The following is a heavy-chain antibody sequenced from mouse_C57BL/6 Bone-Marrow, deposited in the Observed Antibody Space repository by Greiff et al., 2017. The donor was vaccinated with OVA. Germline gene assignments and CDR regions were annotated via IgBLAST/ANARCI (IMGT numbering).Heavy chain of an antibody. Sequence: QVHVKQSGPELVKPGASVKISCKASGYSFTSYYIHWVKQRPGQGLEWIGWIYPGSGNTKYNEKFKGKATLTADTSSSTAYMQLSSLTSEDSAVYYCARGGNYYGSSYRDYFDYWGQGTTLTVSS. CDR3: ARGGNYYGSSYRDYFDY. CDR2: IYPGSGNT. V-gene: IGHV1-66*01. J-gene: IGHJ2*01. D-gene: IGHD1-1*01. CDR1: GYSFTSYY.